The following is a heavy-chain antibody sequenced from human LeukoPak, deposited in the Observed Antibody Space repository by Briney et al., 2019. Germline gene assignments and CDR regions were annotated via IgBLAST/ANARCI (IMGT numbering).Heavy chain of an antibody. V-gene: IGHV1-69*13. J-gene: IGHJ3*02. CDR1: GYTFTSYD. CDR3: AREVGFGELLLYAFDI. D-gene: IGHD3-10*01. CDR2: IIPIFGTA. Sequence: SVKVSCKASGYTFTSYDINWVRQATGQGLEWMGGIIPIFGTANYAQKFQGRVTITADESTSTAYMELSSLRAEDTAVYYCAREVGFGELLLYAFDIWGQGTMVTVSS.